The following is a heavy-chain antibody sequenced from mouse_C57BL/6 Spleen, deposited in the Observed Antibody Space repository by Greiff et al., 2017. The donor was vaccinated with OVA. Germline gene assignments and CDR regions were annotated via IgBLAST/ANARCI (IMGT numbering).Heavy chain of an antibody. CDR2: IYPGDGDT. D-gene: IGHD2-4*01. Sequence: QVQLQQSGAELVKPGASVKISCKASGYAFSSYWMNWVKQRPGKGLEWIGQIYPGDGDTNYNGKFKGKATLTADKSSSTAYMQLSSLTSEDSAVYFCARGNYDVGAMDYWGQGTSVTVSS. CDR1: GYAFSSYW. V-gene: IGHV1-80*01. CDR3: ARGNYDVGAMDY. J-gene: IGHJ4*01.